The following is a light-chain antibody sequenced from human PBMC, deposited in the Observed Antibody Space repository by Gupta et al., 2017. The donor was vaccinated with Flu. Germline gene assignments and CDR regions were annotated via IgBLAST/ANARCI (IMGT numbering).Light chain of an antibody. J-gene: IGLJ2*01. CDR2: DDS. CDR1: NIGSKS. V-gene: IGLV3-21*02. Sequence: SYVLTQPPSVSVAPGQTARLTCGGNNIGSKSVHWYQQKPGQAPGLVVYDDSDRPSGIPERFSGSNSGNTATLTISRVEAGDEADYYCQVWDSSSDHPEVFGGGTKLTVL. CDR3: QVWDSSSDHPEV.